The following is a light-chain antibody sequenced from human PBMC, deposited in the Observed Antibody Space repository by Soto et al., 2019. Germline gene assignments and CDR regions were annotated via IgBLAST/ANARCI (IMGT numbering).Light chain of an antibody. CDR2: EVS. CDR1: SSDVGGYNY. CDR3: SSYAGSNNLV. V-gene: IGLV2-8*01. J-gene: IGLJ1*01. Sequence: QSVLTQPPSASGSPGQSVTISCTGTSSDVGGYNYVSWYQQHPGKAPKLMIYEVSKRPSGVPDRSSGSKSGNTASLTVSGLQAGDEADYYCSSYAGSNNLVFGTGTKVTVL.